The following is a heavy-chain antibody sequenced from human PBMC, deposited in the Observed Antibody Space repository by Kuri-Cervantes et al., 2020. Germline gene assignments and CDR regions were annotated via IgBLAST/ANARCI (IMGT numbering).Heavy chain of an antibody. CDR3: TAQLGYYFDY. D-gene: IGHD3-16*01. V-gene: IGHV3-15*01. Sequence: GESLKISCAASGFTISNAWMSWVRQAPGKGLEWVGRIKSKAEGGTTDYAALVKGRFTISRDTSRNTLYLQMNSLKTEDTAVYYCTAQLGYYFDYWGQGTLVTVSS. CDR2: IKSKAEGGTT. CDR1: GFTISNAW. J-gene: IGHJ4*02.